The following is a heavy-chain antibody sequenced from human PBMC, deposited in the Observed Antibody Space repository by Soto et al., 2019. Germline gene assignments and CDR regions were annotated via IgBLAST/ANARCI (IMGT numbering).Heavy chain of an antibody. J-gene: IGHJ4*02. CDR3: ASQVRYSRDY. CDR2: ISSSSSYI. CDR1: GFTFSSYS. V-gene: IGHV3-21*01. D-gene: IGHD3-9*01. Sequence: EVQLVESGGGLVKPGGSLRLSCAASGFTFSSYSMNWVRQAPGKGLEWVSSISSSSSYIYYADSVKGRITISRDNAKNSLYLQMNSLRAEDTAVYYCASQVRYSRDYWGQGTLVTVSS.